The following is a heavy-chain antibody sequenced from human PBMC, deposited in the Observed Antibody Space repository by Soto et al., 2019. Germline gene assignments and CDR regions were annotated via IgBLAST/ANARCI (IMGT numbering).Heavy chain of an antibody. CDR3: ARLWGTYFDF. Sequence: SETLSLTCTVSGGSISSYYWSWIRQPPGKGLEWIGYIYYSGSTDYDPSLKSRVTISVDTSKDQFSRKLSSVTAADTAVYYCARLWGTYFDFWGQGTLVTVS. CDR2: IYYSGST. V-gene: IGHV4-59*01. J-gene: IGHJ4*02. D-gene: IGHD7-27*01. CDR1: GGSISSYY.